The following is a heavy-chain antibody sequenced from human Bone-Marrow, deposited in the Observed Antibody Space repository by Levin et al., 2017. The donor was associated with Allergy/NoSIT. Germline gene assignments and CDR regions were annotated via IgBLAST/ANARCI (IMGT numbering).Heavy chain of an antibody. D-gene: IGHD6-13*01. Sequence: GSLRLSCTVSGDSIRSHYWSWIRQPPGKGLEWIGYTKYTGSTNYNPSLKSRVTISVDASKNQLSLWLTSVTAADTAVYYCARDAGYSGFNFDYWGQGSLVTVSS. V-gene: IGHV4-59*11. CDR1: GDSIRSHY. J-gene: IGHJ4*02. CDR2: TKYTGST. CDR3: ARDAGYSGFNFDY.